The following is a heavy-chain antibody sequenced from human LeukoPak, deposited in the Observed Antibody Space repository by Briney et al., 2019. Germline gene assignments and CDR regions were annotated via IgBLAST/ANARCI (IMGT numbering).Heavy chain of an antibody. CDR1: GGTFSSYA. CDR2: IIPILGIA. CDR3: ARDKYSSGWTAYYYYGMDV. Sequence: SVKVSCKASGGTFSSYAISWVRQAPGQGLEWMGRIIPILGIANYAQKFQGRVTITADKSTSTAYMELSSLRSEDTAVYYCARDKYSSGWTAYYYYGMDVWGQGTAVTVSS. J-gene: IGHJ6*02. D-gene: IGHD6-19*01. V-gene: IGHV1-69*04.